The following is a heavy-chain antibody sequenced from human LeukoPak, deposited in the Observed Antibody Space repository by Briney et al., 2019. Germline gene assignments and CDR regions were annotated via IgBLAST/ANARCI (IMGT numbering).Heavy chain of an antibody. J-gene: IGHJ6*02. D-gene: IGHD1-1*01. CDR3: AKGADDAFNFYGLDV. V-gene: IGHV3-30*18. CDR1: GFTFSAFD. Sequence: GGSLTLSCAVSGFTFSAFDMRWVRQAPGKGLEWVTHISYDGSNRYYADSVKGSFTISRDNSKNSLYLKMDTLRPEDTSLYYCAKGADDAFNFYGLDVWGQGTTVTVSS. CDR2: ISYDGSNR.